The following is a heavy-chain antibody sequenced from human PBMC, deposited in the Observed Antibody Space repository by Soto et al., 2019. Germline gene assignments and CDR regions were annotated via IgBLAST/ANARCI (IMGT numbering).Heavy chain of an antibody. V-gene: IGHV3-53*01. CDR1: GFAVSSKY. CDR2: IYGGGTT. CDR3: VQTTGWPGFDF. Sequence: EVPLVESGGGLIQPGGSLRLSCAASGFAVSSKYMTWVRQAPGKGLEWVSVIYGGGTTYYADSVKGRFTISRDTSKNTLYLQMNSRRAEDTAVYYCVQTTGWPGFDFWGQGTRVTVSS. D-gene: IGHD6-19*01. J-gene: IGHJ4*02.